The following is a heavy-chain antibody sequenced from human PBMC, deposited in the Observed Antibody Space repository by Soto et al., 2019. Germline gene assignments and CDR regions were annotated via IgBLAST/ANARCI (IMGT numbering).Heavy chain of an antibody. D-gene: IGHD3-10*01. CDR3: AREFQSVGFGSYLFDP. Sequence: SVKVSCKASGGTFSSYAISWVRQAPGQGLAWMGGIVPMFCTAKYAQKFQGRVTITANESTSTAYMELSSLRSEDTAVYYCAREFQSVGFGSYLFDPWGQGTLVTVSS. CDR2: IVPMFCTA. V-gene: IGHV1-69*13. J-gene: IGHJ5*02. CDR1: GGTFSSYA.